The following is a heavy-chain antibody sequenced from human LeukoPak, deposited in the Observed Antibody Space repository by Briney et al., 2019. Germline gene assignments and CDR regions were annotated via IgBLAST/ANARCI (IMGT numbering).Heavy chain of an antibody. CDR2: ISYDGSNK. CDR3: AKGPLWLGGGYFDY. J-gene: IGHJ4*02. D-gene: IGHD3-10*01. CDR1: GFTFSSYG. V-gene: IGHV3-30*18. Sequence: GGSLRLSCAASGFTFSSYGMHWVRQAPGKGLEWVAVISYDGSNKYYADSVKGRFTISRDNSKNTLYLQMNSLRAEDTAWYYWAKGPLWLGGGYFDYWGQGTLVTVSS.